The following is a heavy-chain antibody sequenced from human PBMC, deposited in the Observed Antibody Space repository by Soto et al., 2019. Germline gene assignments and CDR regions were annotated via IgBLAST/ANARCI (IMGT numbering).Heavy chain of an antibody. D-gene: IGHD1-26*01. Sequence: QVQLVQSGAEVRKPGASVKVSCKTSGYTFSRSGISWVRQAPGQGLEWMGWISTYNGDANYAQKLQGRVTMTTDTSASQAFMVLGSLTSDYTAVYYCARSGSAPCYYYVLDVWGQGTTVTVSS. CDR3: ARSGSAPCYYYVLDV. V-gene: IGHV1-18*01. CDR1: GYTFSRSG. CDR2: ISTYNGDA. J-gene: IGHJ6*02.